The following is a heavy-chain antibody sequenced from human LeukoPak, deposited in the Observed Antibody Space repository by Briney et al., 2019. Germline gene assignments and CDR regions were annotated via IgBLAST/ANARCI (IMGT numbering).Heavy chain of an antibody. D-gene: IGHD1-26*01. CDR3: AKLWIGSSPRYFDY. Sequence: HPGGSLRLSCATSGFTFSNYAMSWVRQAPGKGLEWVSAITGSGAVTFYADSVKGRFTTSRDNSKNSLYLQMHSLRAGDTAVYYCAKLWIGSSPRYFDYWGQGALVTVSS. V-gene: IGHV3-23*01. CDR2: ITGSGAVT. J-gene: IGHJ4*02. CDR1: GFTFSNYA.